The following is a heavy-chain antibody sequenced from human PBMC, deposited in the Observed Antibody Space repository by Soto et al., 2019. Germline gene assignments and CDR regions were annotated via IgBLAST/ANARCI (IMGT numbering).Heavy chain of an antibody. CDR3: ARAFVRDAFDI. J-gene: IGHJ3*02. V-gene: IGHV1-2*04. CDR1: GYTFTGYY. Sequence: QVQLVQSGAEVKKPGASVKVSCNASGYTFTGYYMHWVRQDPGQGLEWMGWINPNGGGTNYAQKFQGWVTMTWDTSISTAYMELSRLRSDDTAVYYCARAFVRDAFDIWGQGTMVTVSS. CDR2: INPNGGGT.